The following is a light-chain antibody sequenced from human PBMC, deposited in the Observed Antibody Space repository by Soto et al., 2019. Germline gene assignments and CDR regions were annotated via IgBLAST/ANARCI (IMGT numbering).Light chain of an antibody. J-gene: IGKJ1*01. CDR3: QHYNSYSEA. V-gene: IGKV1-5*03. CDR1: QTISSW. CDR2: TAS. Sequence: DIQMTQSPSTLSGSVGDRVTITCRASQTISSWLAWYQQKPGKAPKLLIYTASTLKSGVPSRISGSGSGTEFTLTISSLQPDDFATYYCQHYNSYSEAYGQGTKVDIK.